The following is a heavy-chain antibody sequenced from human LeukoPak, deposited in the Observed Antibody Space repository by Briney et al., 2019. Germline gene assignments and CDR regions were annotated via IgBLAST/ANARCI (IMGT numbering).Heavy chain of an antibody. CDR2: IYSGGST. CDR3: ARDRSRYYGMDV. Sequence: GGSLRLSCAASGFTVSSNYMSWVRQAPGKGLEWVSVIYSGGSTYYADSVKGRFTISRDNSKNTLYLQMSSLGTEDTAVYYCARDRSRYYGMDVWGQGTTVTVSS. D-gene: IGHD6-25*01. V-gene: IGHV3-53*01. CDR1: GFTVSSNY. J-gene: IGHJ6*02.